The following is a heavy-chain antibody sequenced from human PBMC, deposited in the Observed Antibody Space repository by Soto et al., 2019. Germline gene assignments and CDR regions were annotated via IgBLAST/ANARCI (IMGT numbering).Heavy chain of an antibody. CDR1: GHSITSHY. CDR2: IDPTGGIR. CDR3: AMRYGSGSYYNVRHHTYYHYGMDV. Sequence: ASVKVSCKASGHSITSHYMHWVRQAPGQGLEWMGTIDPTGGIRNYAQRFQGRLTMTRDTSTSTVYMELSSLTSEDTAVYYCAMRYGSGSYYNVRHHTYYHYGMDVWGQGTTVTVSS. J-gene: IGHJ6*02. V-gene: IGHV1-46*01. D-gene: IGHD3-10*01.